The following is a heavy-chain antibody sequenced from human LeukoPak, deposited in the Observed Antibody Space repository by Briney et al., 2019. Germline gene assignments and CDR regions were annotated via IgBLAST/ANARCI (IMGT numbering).Heavy chain of an antibody. CDR3: ARETGYCSSTSCRNWFDP. D-gene: IGHD2-2*01. J-gene: IGHJ5*02. V-gene: IGHV1-2*04. CDR2: INPNSAGT. CDR1: GYTFTGYY. Sequence: ASVKVSCKASGYTFTGYYMHWVRQAPGQGLEWMGWINPNSAGTNYAQKFQGWVTMTRDTSISTAYMELSRLRSDDTAVYYCARETGYCSSTSCRNWFDPWGQGTLVTVSS.